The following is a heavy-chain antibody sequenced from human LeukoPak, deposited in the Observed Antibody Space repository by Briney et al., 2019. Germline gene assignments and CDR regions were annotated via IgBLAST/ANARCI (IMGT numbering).Heavy chain of an antibody. Sequence: ASVKVSCKASGYTFTSYGISWVRQAPGQGLEWMGWISAYNGNTKYAQKLQGRVTITTDESTSTAYMELSSLRSEDTAVYYCATSNYYDSSGNFDYWGQGTLVTVSS. CDR3: ATSNYYDSSGNFDY. D-gene: IGHD3-22*01. CDR2: ISAYNGNT. V-gene: IGHV1-18*01. CDR1: GYTFTSYG. J-gene: IGHJ4*02.